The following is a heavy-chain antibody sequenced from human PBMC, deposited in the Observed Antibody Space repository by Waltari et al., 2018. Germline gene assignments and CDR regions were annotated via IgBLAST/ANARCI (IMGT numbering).Heavy chain of an antibody. J-gene: IGHJ6*02. D-gene: IGHD3-10*01. CDR1: GFTFSSYS. CDR2: IRSSSSTI. CDR3: ASSKMVRGVIIKYYGMDV. V-gene: IGHV3-48*01. Sequence: EVQLVESGGGLVQPGGSLRLSCAASGFTFSSYSMNWVRQAPGKGLEWVSYIRSSSSTIYYADSVKGRFTISRDNAKNSLYLQMNSLRAEDTAVYYCASSKMVRGVIIKYYGMDVWGQGTTVTVSS.